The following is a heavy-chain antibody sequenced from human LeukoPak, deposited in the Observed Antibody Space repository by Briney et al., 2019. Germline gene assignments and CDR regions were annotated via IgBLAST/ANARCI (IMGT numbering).Heavy chain of an antibody. CDR1: GFTFDNYA. V-gene: IGHV3-9*01. Sequence: GGSLRLSCAASGFTFDNYAMHWVRQAPGKGLEWLSIISWNSGYIGYADSVKGRFTISRDNAKKPLDLQMNSLRAEDTALYYCARIRWAGGTWAFDYWGQGTLVTVSS. J-gene: IGHJ4*02. CDR2: ISWNSGYI. D-gene: IGHD1-26*01. CDR3: ARIRWAGGTWAFDY.